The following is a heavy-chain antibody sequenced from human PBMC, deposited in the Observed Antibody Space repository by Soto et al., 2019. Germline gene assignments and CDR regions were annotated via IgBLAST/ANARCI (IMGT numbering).Heavy chain of an antibody. CDR1: GFTFSHYW. CDR3: ARSGSEVDY. V-gene: IGHV3-7*01. J-gene: IGHJ4*02. CDR2: IKEDGSEK. D-gene: IGHD3-10*01. Sequence: EVQLVESGGDLVQPGGSLRLSCAVSGFTFSHYWMTWVRQAPGKGLEWVANIKEDGSEKNYVDSVKGAFTISRDNANNSLYLQMNSLRPEDTAVYYGARSGSEVDYWGQGTLVIVYS.